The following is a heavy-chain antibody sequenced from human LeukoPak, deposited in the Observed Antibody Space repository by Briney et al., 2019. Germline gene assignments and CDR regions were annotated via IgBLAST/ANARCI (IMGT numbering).Heavy chain of an antibody. Sequence: GGSLRLSCAASGFTFSSYAMSWVRQAPGKGLEWVSGIFGSGGSTHYADSVKGRFTISRDNSKNTVYLQMNSLRAEDTAVYYCAKTTTRYSSGRFPGWPVDYWGQGTLVTVSS. CDR3: AKTTTRYSSGRFPGWPVDY. V-gene: IGHV3-23*01. J-gene: IGHJ4*02. D-gene: IGHD6-19*01. CDR1: GFTFSSYA. CDR2: IFGSGGST.